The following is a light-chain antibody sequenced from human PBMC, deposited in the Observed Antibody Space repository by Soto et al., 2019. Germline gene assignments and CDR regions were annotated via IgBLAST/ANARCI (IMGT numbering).Light chain of an antibody. Sequence: EIVLTQSPATLSLSPGQRATLSCRASQSVGTYLAWYQQTPGQAPRLLIYDAFNRDTGIPARFSASGSGTDFTLSISSLEPEDFAVYYCQQRSNWPITFGQGTRLEIK. V-gene: IGKV3-11*01. CDR3: QQRSNWPIT. CDR1: QSVGTY. J-gene: IGKJ5*01. CDR2: DAF.